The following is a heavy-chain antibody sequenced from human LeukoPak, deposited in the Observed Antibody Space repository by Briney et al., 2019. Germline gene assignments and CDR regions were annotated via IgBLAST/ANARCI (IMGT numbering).Heavy chain of an antibody. J-gene: IGHJ4*02. V-gene: IGHV3-64*04. D-gene: IGHD6-19*01. CDR2: ISSNGGST. Sequence: GGSLRLSCSASGFTFSSYAMHWVRQAPGKGLEYVSAISSNGGSTYYADSVKGRFTISRDNSNNTLYLQMNSLRAEDTAIYYCAKGPIAVAGKFDYWGQGTLVTVSS. CDR1: GFTFSSYA. CDR3: AKGPIAVAGKFDY.